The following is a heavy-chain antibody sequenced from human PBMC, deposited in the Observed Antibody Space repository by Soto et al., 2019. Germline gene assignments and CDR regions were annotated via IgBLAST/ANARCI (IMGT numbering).Heavy chain of an antibody. CDR3: ARVFTYYYDSSGYPSAFDI. CDR2: IYYSGST. J-gene: IGHJ3*02. D-gene: IGHD3-22*01. CDR1: GGSFANYY. Sequence: PSETLSLTCAVYGGSFANYYWNRIRQPPGKGLEWIGYIYYSGSTYYNPSLKSRVTISVDTSKNQFSLKLSSVTAADTAVYYCARVFTYYYDSSGYPSAFDIWGQGTMVTVSS. V-gene: IGHV4-31*11.